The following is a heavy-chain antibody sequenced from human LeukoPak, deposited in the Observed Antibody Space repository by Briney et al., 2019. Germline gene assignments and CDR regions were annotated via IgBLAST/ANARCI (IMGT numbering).Heavy chain of an antibody. CDR2: ISSSGSTI. CDR3: ARERRGSSWYVYYYYYYYVDV. CDR1: GFTFSSYE. Sequence: QPGGSLRLSCAASGFTFSSYEMNWVRQAPGKGLEWVSYISSSGSTIYYADSVKGRFTISRDNAKNSLYLQMNSLRAEDTAVYYCARERRGSSWYVYYYYYYYVDVWGKGTTVTVSS. V-gene: IGHV3-48*03. D-gene: IGHD6-13*01. J-gene: IGHJ6*03.